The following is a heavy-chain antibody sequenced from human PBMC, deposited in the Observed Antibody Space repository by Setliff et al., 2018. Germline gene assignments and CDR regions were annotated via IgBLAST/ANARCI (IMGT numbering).Heavy chain of an antibody. CDR2: IFYNGMA. Sequence: SETLSLTCAVSGASIRNNYYWGWIRQSPGTGLEWIGSIFYNGMAYSNPSLQSRVTLSLDASRSQFSLALTSVAAADTAMYYCARSLRRTFRRLGWLGFFGDWGQGAMVTVSS. CDR1: GASIRNNYY. J-gene: IGHJ4*02. V-gene: IGHV4-39*07. D-gene: IGHD6-19*01. CDR3: ARSLRRTFRRLGWLGFFGD.